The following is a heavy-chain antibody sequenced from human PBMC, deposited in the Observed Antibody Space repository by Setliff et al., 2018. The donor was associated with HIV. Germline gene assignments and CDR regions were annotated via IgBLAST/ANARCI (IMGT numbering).Heavy chain of an antibody. CDR2: VNPTRGNT. D-gene: IGHD2-21*01. J-gene: IGHJ6*03. Sequence: RASVKVSCKASGDIFMNNDISWVRQAPGQGLEWVGWVNPTRGNTGFAQKFQGRLTITRDTSKSTVYMELSSLRSEDTGVYYCARIVAPGSHGPYYYMDVWGKGTTVTVSS. V-gene: IGHV1-8*03. CDR3: ARIVAPGSHGPYYYMDV. CDR1: GDIFMNND.